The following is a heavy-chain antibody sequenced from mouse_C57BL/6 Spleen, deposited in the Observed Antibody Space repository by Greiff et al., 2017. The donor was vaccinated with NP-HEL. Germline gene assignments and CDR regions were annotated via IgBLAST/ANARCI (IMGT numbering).Heavy chain of an antibody. D-gene: IGHD1-1*01. J-gene: IGHJ4*01. CDR3: TRIGYYGSSPYYYAMDY. CDR1: GYTFTDYE. Sequence: QVQLKESGAELVRPGASVTLSCKASGYTFTDYEMHWVKQTPVHGLEWIGAIDPETGGTAYNQKFKGKAILTADKSSSTAYMELRSLTSEDSAVYYCTRIGYYGSSPYYYAMDYWGQGTSVTVSS. V-gene: IGHV1-15*01. CDR2: IDPETGGT.